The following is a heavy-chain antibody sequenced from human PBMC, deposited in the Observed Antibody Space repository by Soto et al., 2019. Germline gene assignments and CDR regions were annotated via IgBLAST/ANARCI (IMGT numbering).Heavy chain of an antibody. D-gene: IGHD2-2*01. CDR1: GGSFSSDS. CDR3: ARDPGRSSNRWRVRQVADGDYYVMDV. CDR2: IIPIFGTT. V-gene: IGHV1-69*06. Sequence: SVNVSCKASGGSFSSDSISWVRQAPGQGLECVGWIIPIFGTTKYAQKFQGRVTIIADTSTTTAYLELSSLRSEDTAIYYCARDPGRSSNRWRVRQVADGDYYVMDVWGQGTTVTVSS. J-gene: IGHJ6*02.